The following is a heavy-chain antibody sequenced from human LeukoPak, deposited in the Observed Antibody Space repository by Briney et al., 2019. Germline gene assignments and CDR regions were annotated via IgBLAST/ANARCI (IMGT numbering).Heavy chain of an antibody. CDR3: ARDLGGRRRYFDY. CDR2: ISYDGSKK. CDR1: GFTFSSYA. Sequence: GGSLRLSCAASGFTFSSYAMHWVRQAPGKGLEWVAVISYDGSKKYYADSVKGRFTISRDNSKNTLYLQMNSLRAEDTAVYYCARDLGGRRRYFDYWGQGTLVTVSS. J-gene: IGHJ4*02. D-gene: IGHD2-15*01. V-gene: IGHV3-30*04.